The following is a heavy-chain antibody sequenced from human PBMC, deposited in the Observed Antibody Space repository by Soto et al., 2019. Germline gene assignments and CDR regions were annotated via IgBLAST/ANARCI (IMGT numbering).Heavy chain of an antibody. CDR1: GYSFTSYW. Sequence: GESLKISCKGSGYSFTSYWISRVRQMPGKGLEWMGRIDPSDSYTNYSPSFQGHVTISADKSISTAYLQWSSLKASDTAMYYCATGGDTYYYYGMEVWGQGTTVTVSS. J-gene: IGHJ6*02. CDR2: IDPSDSYT. D-gene: IGHD5-18*01. V-gene: IGHV5-10-1*01. CDR3: ATGGDTYYYYGMEV.